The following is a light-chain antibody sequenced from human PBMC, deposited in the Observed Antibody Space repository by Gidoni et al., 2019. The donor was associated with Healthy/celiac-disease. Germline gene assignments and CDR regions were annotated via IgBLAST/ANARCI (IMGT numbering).Light chain of an antibody. CDR3: QQYYSTPIT. CDR2: WAS. CDR1: QSVLYSSNNKNY. V-gene: IGKV4-1*01. Sequence: DIVMTQSPESLAWSLGERATINCKSSQSVLYSSNNKNYLAWYQQKPGQPPKLLIYWASTRESGVPDRFSGSGSGTDFTLTISSLQAEDVAVYYCQQYYSTPITFXQXTRLEIK. J-gene: IGKJ5*01.